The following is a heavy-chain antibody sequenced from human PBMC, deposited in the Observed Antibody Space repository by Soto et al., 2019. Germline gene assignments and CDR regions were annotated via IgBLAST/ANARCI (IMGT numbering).Heavy chain of an antibody. Sequence: GGSLRLSCAASGCIFSSYALHWVRQAPGKGLDWVALISYDGRNEYYADSVKGRFTISRDNSKNMLYLQMNSLRADDTAMYFCARKGTWELANWGQGTLVTVSS. CDR1: GCIFSSYA. CDR3: ARKGTWELAN. D-gene: IGHD3-10*01. J-gene: IGHJ4*02. CDR2: ISYDGRNE. V-gene: IGHV3-30*04.